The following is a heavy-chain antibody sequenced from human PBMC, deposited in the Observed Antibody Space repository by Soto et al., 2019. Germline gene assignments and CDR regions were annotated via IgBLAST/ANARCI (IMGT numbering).Heavy chain of an antibody. J-gene: IGHJ5*02. CDR1: GFTFSSYS. CDR3: ARGNDYAPGVIDWFDP. Sequence: EVQLVESGGGLVKPGGSLRLSCAASGFTFSSYSMNWVRQAPGKGLEWVSSISSSSSYIYYADSVKGRFTISRDNAKNSLYLQMNSLRAEDTAVYYCARGNDYAPGVIDWFDPWGQGTLVTVSS. CDR2: ISSSSSYI. D-gene: IGHD3-10*02. V-gene: IGHV3-21*01.